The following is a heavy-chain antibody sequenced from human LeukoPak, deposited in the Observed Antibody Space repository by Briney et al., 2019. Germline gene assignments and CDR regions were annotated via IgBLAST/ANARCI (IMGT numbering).Heavy chain of an antibody. D-gene: IGHD6-13*01. J-gene: IGHJ4*02. V-gene: IGHV3-30*02. Sequence: GGSLRLSCAASGFTFSSYGMHWVRQAPGKGLEWVAFIRYDGSNKYYADSVKGRFTISRDNSKNTLYLQMNSLRAEDTAVYYCAKDYSSSWLIRPDYWGQGTLVTVSS. CDR2: IRYDGSNK. CDR1: GFTFSSYG. CDR3: AKDYSSSWLIRPDY.